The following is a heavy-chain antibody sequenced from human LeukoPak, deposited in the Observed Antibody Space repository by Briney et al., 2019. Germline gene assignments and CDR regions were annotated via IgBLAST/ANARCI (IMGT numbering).Heavy chain of an antibody. CDR1: GFTFSSYA. D-gene: IGHD5-12*01. CDR3: AKWSGDSYYFYMDV. CDR2: ISGSGGST. J-gene: IGHJ6*03. Sequence: PGGSLRLSCAASGFTFSSYAMSWVRQAPGKGLEWVSAISGSGGSTYYADSVKGRFTISRENSKNTLYLQMNSLRAEDTAVYYCAKWSGDSYYFYMDVWGKGTTVTVSS. V-gene: IGHV3-23*01.